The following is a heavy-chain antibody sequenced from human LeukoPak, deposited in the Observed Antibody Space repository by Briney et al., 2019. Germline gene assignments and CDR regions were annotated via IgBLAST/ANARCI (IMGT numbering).Heavy chain of an antibody. J-gene: IGHJ4*02. CDR1: GYIFTSYR. D-gene: IGHD3-22*01. Sequence: HGESLKISCKGSGYIFTSYRIGWVRQMPGKGLEWMGIVNPGDSDIRYSPSFQGQVTISADKSISTAYLQWSSLKASDTAMYYCARHVDDSSGYYYRTMYYFDYWGQGTLVTVSS. CDR2: VNPGDSDI. V-gene: IGHV5-51*01. CDR3: ARHVDDSSGYYYRTMYYFDY.